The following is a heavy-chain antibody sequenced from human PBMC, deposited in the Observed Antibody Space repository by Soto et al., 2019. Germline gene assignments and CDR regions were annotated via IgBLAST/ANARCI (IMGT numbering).Heavy chain of an antibody. V-gene: IGHV1-69*13. Sequence: SVKVSCKASGGTFSSYAISWVRQAPGQGLEWMGGIIPIFGTANYAQKFQGRVTITADESTSTAYMELSSLRSEDTAAYYCAREGVDNWNDVYYYYGMDVWGQGTTVTVSS. CDR1: GGTFSSYA. CDR2: IIPIFGTA. D-gene: IGHD1-20*01. J-gene: IGHJ6*02. CDR3: AREGVDNWNDVYYYYGMDV.